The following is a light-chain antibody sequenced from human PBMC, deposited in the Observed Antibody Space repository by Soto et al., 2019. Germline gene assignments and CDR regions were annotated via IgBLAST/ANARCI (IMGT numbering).Light chain of an antibody. CDR1: QSVSLS. CDR2: GAS. V-gene: IGKV3-15*01. CDR3: QQYQIWPSWT. Sequence: EIVMTQSPATLSVSLGDSATLSCRAGQSVSLSLAWYQMRPGQPPRLLIYGASTRATDIPARFRGTGSGTDFTLTISSLQSEDFAVYFCQQYQIWPSWTFGQGTKVDIK. J-gene: IGKJ1*01.